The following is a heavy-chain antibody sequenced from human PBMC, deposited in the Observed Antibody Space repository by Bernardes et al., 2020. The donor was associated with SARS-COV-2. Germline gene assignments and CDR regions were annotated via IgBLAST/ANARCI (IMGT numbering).Heavy chain of an antibody. CDR1: GFPFNNYG. D-gene: IGHD3-10*01. Sequence: AGSLILSCEASGFPFNNYGMHWVRQAPGQGLEWVSYISSSSTSVYYTDSVKGRFTISRDNAKNSLYLQMNSLRAEDTAVYYCARVSRVRIELFHYQREIDFWGQGTLVTVSS. CDR2: ISSSSTSV. J-gene: IGHJ4*02. V-gene: IGHV3-48*01. CDR3: ARVSRVRIELFHYQREIDF.